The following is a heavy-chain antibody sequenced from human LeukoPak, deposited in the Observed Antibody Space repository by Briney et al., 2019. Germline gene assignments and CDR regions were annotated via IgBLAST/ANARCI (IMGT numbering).Heavy chain of an antibody. V-gene: IGHV1-18*01. CDR2: ISGYNGKT. CDR3: ARAGAVVDNWFDP. D-gene: IGHD2-15*01. J-gene: IGHJ5*02. CDR1: GYTFNTYG. Sequence: EASVKVSCKASGYTFNTYGITWVRQAPGQGLEWMGWISGYNGKTKYAQKLQDRVTMPTDTSTTTAYMELRSLTSDDTAVYYCARAGAVVDNWFDPWGQGTLVTVSS.